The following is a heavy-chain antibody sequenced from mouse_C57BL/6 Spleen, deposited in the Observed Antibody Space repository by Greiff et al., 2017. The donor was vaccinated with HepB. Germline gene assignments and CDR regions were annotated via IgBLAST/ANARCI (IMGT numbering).Heavy chain of an antibody. D-gene: IGHD2-4*01. V-gene: IGHV1-5*01. CDR1: GYTFTSYW. CDR2: IYPGNSDT. J-gene: IGHJ3*01. CDR3: TIYDYDDGFAD. Sequence: EVQLQQSGTVLARPGASVKMSCKTSGYTFTSYWMHWVKQRPGQGLEWIGAIYPGNSDTSYNQKFKGKAKLAAVTSASTAYMELSSLTNEDSAVYYCTIYDYDDGFADWGQGTLVTVAA.